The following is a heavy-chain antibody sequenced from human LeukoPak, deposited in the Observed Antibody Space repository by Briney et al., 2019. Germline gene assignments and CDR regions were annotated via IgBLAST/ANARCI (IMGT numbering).Heavy chain of an antibody. CDR3: ARFYGDYDPVFDY. CDR1: GGSISSYY. CDR2: VYYSGST. D-gene: IGHD4-17*01. Sequence: SETLSLTCTVSGGSISSYYWSWIRQPPGKGLEWIGYVYYSGSTNYNPSLKSRVTISVDTSKNQFSLKLSSVTAADTAVYYCARFYGDYDPVFDYWGQGTLVTVSS. V-gene: IGHV4-59*01. J-gene: IGHJ4*02.